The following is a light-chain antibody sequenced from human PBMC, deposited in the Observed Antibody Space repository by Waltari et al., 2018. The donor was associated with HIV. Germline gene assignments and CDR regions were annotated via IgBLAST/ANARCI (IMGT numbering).Light chain of an antibody. CDR1: SSNIGNDY. Sequence: QSVLTQPPSVSAAPGQKVTISCSRSSSNIGNDYVSWYKHVPGATPRLLISDRSKRASGIPARFAGCGSGSSATLAMTGRQTGDDADYYCGTWDRTLGGVGFCGGTKLTGL. CDR3: GTWDRTLGGVG. V-gene: IGLV1-51*01. CDR2: DRS. J-gene: IGLJ3*02.